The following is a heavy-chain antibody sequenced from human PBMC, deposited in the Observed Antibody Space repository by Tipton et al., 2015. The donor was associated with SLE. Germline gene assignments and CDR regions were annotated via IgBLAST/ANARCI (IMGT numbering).Heavy chain of an antibody. D-gene: IGHD3-22*01. CDR1: GFTFSTSV. CDR3: AREGGVYVSSGAGALDV. J-gene: IGHJ3*01. Sequence: SLRLSCVASGFTFSTSVMHWVRQPPGKGLEWLAVISPDEKSRYYADSVKGRLTISRDNSKDTLFLEMDSLRAEDTAVYYCAREGGVYVSSGAGALDVWGQGTVVAVS. CDR2: ISPDEKSR. V-gene: IGHV3-30*04.